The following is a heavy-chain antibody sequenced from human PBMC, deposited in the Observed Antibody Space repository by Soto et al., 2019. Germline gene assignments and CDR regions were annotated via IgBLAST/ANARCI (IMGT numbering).Heavy chain of an antibody. V-gene: IGHV4-39*01. D-gene: IGHD2-2*01. CDR3: ARHAITNTWVDP. CDR2: IYYSGST. Sequence: SETLSLTCTVSGGSISSSSYYWGWIRQPPGKGLEWIGSIYYSGSTYYNPSLKSRVTISVDTSKNQFSLKLSSVTAADTAVYYCARHAITNTWVDPWGQGTLVTVS. CDR1: GGSISSSSYY. J-gene: IGHJ5*02.